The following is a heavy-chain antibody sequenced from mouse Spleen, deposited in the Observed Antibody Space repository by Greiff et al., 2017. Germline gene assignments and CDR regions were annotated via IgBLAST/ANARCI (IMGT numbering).Heavy chain of an antibody. J-gene: IGHJ1*01. Sequence: EVKLMESGGGLVQSGRSLRLSCATSGFTFSDFYMEWVRQAPGKGLEWIAASRNKANDYTTEYSASVKGRFIVSRDTSQSILYLQMNALGAEDTAIYYCARGYYGSSHWYFEVWGAGTTVTVSS. V-gene: IGHV7-1*01. CDR3: ARGYYGSSHWYFEV. D-gene: IGHD1-1*01. CDR2: SRNKANDYTT. CDR1: GFTFSDFY.